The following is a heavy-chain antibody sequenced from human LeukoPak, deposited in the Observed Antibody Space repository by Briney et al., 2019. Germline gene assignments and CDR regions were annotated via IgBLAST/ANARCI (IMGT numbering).Heavy chain of an antibody. CDR3: ARDELTRYNWSHPGGNDFDY. Sequence: ASVKVSCKASGYTFTGYYMHWVRQAPGQGLEWMGWINPNSGGTNYAQKFQGRVTMTRDTSISTAYMELSRLRSDDTAVYYRARDELTRYNWSHPGGNDFDYWGQGTLVTVSS. CDR2: INPNSGGT. J-gene: IGHJ4*02. D-gene: IGHD1-1*01. V-gene: IGHV1-2*02. CDR1: GYTFTGYY.